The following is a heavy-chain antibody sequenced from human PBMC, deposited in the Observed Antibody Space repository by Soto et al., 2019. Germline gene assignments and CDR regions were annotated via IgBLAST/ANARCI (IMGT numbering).Heavy chain of an antibody. CDR3: ARGSGPTDAIDF. CDR1: GGSVSSGSYY. J-gene: IGHJ3*01. V-gene: IGHV4-61*01. D-gene: IGHD2-15*01. CDR2: IYYSGRT. Sequence: QVQLQESGPGLVKPSETLSLTCTVSGGSVSSGSYYWSWIRQPPGKGLEWIGYIYYSGRTNYNPSFRTRVTTYVVACNSQFSLMPCSVTAAETAVYYGARGSGPTDAIDFWGQGTMLNVSS.